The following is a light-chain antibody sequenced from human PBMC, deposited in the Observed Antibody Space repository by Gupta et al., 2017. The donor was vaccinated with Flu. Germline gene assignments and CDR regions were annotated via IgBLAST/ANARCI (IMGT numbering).Light chain of an antibody. Sequence: SVLTQPPSVSAAPRQRVTISCSGISSHMGSNDVTWYQQLPGKAPKLLIYYDDLRPSGVPERFSGSKSGTSAALTISWLQAEDEADYYCAAGDDSRNGVVFGGGTKLTVL. V-gene: IGLV1-36*01. J-gene: IGLJ2*01. CDR1: SSHMGSND. CDR3: AAGDDSRNGVV. CDR2: YDD.